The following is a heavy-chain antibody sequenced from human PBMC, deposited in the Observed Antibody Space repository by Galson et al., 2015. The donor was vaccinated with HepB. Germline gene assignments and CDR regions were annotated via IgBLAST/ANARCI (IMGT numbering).Heavy chain of an antibody. CDR3: ARAGWVLTPFDCYFDL. D-gene: IGHD4-23*01. CDR2: IYYSGST. J-gene: IGHJ2*01. V-gene: IGHV4-30-4*07. CDR1: GGSFSSGRYS. Sequence: TLYLTCAVSGGSFSSGRYSWHWIRPPPGKGLEWIGFIYYSGSTHYNSSLKSRVTISADTSKNQFSLKLSSVTAADTAVYYCARAGWVLTPFDCYFDLWGRGPLVTVSS.